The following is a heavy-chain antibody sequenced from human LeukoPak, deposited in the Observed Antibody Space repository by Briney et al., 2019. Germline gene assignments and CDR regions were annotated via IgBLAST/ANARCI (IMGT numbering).Heavy chain of an antibody. CDR3: ARDGGNPFDY. CDR1: GGTFSSYA. D-gene: IGHD4-23*01. V-gene: IGHV1-46*01. Sequence: ASVKVSCKASGGTFSSYAISWVRQAPGQGLEWMGIINPSGGSTSYAQKFQGRVTMTRDTSTSTVYMELSSLRSEDTAVYYCARDGGNPFDYWGQGTLVTVSS. CDR2: INPSGGST. J-gene: IGHJ4*02.